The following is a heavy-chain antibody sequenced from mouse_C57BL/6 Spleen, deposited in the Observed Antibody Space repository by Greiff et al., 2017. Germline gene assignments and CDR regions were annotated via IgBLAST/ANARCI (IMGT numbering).Heavy chain of an antibody. V-gene: IGHV5-9-1*02. J-gene: IGHJ4*01. CDR1: GFTFSSYA. Sequence: EVKVEESGEGLVKPGGSLKLSCAASGFTFSSYAMSWVRQTPEKRLEWVAYISSGGDYIYYADTVKGRFTISRDNARNTLYLQMSSLKSEDTAMYYCTRELGGDWGQGTSVTVSS. CDR3: TRELGGD. CDR2: ISSGGDYI. D-gene: IGHD4-1*01.